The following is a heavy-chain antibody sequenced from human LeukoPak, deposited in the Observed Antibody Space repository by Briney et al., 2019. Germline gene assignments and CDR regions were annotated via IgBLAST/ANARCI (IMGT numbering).Heavy chain of an antibody. CDR3: ARAHYASSNIKVPFDV. D-gene: IGHD3-22*01. CDR1: GATFSSYA. J-gene: IGHJ6*04. CDR2: IDPSAGST. Sequence: ASVKVSCKASGATFSSYAISWVRQAPGQGLEWMGVIDPSAGSTAYAQKFQGRVTMTRDTATSTVYMELSSLRSEDTAVYYCARAHYASSNIKVPFDVWGKGTTVTVFS. V-gene: IGHV1-46*01.